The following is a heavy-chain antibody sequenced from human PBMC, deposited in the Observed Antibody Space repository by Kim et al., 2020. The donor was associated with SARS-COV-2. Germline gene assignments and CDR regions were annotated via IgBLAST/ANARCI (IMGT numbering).Heavy chain of an antibody. Sequence: GGSLRLSCAASGFNFNVYSMNWVRQAQGRGPEWISYITGGSNTIYYADSVKGRFTISRDNARNSLDLQMNSLRDEDTAIYYCTRGLQWAFDFWGPGSLVIVSS. J-gene: IGHJ4*02. CDR2: ITGGSNTI. V-gene: IGHV3-48*02. D-gene: IGHD6-19*01. CDR3: TRGLQWAFDF. CDR1: GFNFNVYS.